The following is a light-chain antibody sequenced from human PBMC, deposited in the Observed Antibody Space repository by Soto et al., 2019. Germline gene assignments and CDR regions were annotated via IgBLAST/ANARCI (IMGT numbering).Light chain of an antibody. J-gene: IGLJ2*01. CDR3: AAWDDSLNGVL. CDR2: NDN. V-gene: IGLV1-44*01. Sequence: QSVLTQPPSASGTPGQRVTISCSGSSSNIGSNTVIWYQQLPGTAPKLLIYNDNQRPSGVPDRFSGSKSGTSASLAISGLQSEDEAYYYCAAWDDSLNGVLFGGGTKVTVL. CDR1: SSNIGSNT.